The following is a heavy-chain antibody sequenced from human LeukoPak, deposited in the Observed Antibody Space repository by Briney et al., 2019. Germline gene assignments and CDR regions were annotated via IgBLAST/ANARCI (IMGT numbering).Heavy chain of an antibody. CDR3: ANYMVRGVRWFDP. D-gene: IGHD3-10*01. J-gene: IGHJ5*02. CDR2: ISAGGNNA. V-gene: IGHV3-23*01. CDR1: GFTFSSYG. Sequence: PGGSLRLSCAASGFTFSSYGMSWVRQAPGKGLEWVSTISAGGNNAYYADSVKGRFTISRDNSKNTLYLQMNGLKAEDTAVYHCANYMVRGVRWFDPWGQGTLVTVSA.